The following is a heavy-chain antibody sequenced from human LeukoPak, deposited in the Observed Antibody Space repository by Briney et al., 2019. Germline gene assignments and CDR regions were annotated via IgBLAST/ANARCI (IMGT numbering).Heavy chain of an antibody. D-gene: IGHD1-26*01. V-gene: IGHV4-59*01. CDR1: GGAISSYY. CDR3: ARVGDFAEYFQH. J-gene: IGHJ1*01. CDR2: TYYSGST. Sequence: PSETLSLTCTVSGGAISSYYWSWIRQPPGKGLEWIGYTYYSGSTNYNPSLKSRVTISVDTSKNQFSLKLSSVTAADTAVYYCARVGDFAEYFQHWGQGTLVTVSS.